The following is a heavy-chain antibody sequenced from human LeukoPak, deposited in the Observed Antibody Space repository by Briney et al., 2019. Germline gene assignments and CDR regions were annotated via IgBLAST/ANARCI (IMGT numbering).Heavy chain of an antibody. V-gene: IGHV1-2*02. J-gene: IGHJ6*03. CDR1: GYTFTSYG. Sequence: GASVKVSCKASGYTFTSYGISWVRQAPGQGLEWMGWINPNSGGPNYAQKFQGRVTMTRDTSISTAYMELSRLRSDDTAVYYCPRVGYCTHGVCYSMDVWGKGTTVTVSS. CDR3: PRVGYCTHGVCYSMDV. CDR2: INPNSGGP. D-gene: IGHD2-8*01.